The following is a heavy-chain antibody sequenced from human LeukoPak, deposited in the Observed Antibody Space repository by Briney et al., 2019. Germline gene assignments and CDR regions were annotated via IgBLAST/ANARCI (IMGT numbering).Heavy chain of an antibody. Sequence: GGSLRLSCAASGFTFSSYSINWVRQAPGKGLEWVSSISSSSSYIYYADSVKGRFTISRDNAKNSLYLQMNSLRAEDTAVYFCARGAVLLWFGEFNSGFDYWGQGTLVTVSS. CDR3: ARGAVLLWFGEFNSGFDY. J-gene: IGHJ4*02. D-gene: IGHD3-10*01. CDR1: GFTFSSYS. CDR2: ISSSSSYI. V-gene: IGHV3-21*01.